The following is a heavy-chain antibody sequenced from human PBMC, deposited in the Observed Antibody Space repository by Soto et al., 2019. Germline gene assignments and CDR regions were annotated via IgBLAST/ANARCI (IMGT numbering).Heavy chain of an antibody. CDR2: IIPIFGTA. V-gene: IGHV1-69*13. D-gene: IGHD2-2*01. CDR1: GGTFSRYA. Sequence: SVKVSCKASGGTFSRYAISWVRQAPGQGLEWMGGIIPIFGTANYAQKFQGRVTITADESTSTAYMELSSLRSEDTAVYYCARGTPGVVPAAIDYWGQGTLVTVSS. CDR3: ARGTPGVVPAAIDY. J-gene: IGHJ4*02.